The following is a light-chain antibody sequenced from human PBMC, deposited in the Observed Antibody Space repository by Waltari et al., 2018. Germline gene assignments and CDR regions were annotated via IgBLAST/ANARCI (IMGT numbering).Light chain of an antibody. CDR2: EFT. J-gene: IGLJ3*02. CDR3: ISYAGSNTWV. Sequence: QSALTQPPSASGSPGPSVTISCTGTSSDVGGYNYVSWYQQHPGKAPKLIIYEFTKRPSGVPDRFSGSKSGNTASLTVSGLQTEDEADYYCISYAGSNTWVFGGGTKLTVL. V-gene: IGLV2-8*01. CDR1: SSDVGGYNY.